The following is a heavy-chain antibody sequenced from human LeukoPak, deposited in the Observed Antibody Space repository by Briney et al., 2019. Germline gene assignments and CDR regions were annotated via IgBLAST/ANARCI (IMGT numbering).Heavy chain of an antibody. V-gene: IGHV1-46*01. CDR2: INPSGGST. Sequence: ASVKVSCKESGYTFTSYYMHWVRQAPGQGLEWMGIINPSGGSTSYAQKFQGRVTMTRDTSTSTVYMELSSLRSEDTAVYYCARGSGSGSYYNAPLDYWGQGTLVTVSS. CDR1: GYTFTSYY. CDR3: ARGSGSGSYYNAPLDY. J-gene: IGHJ4*02. D-gene: IGHD3-10*01.